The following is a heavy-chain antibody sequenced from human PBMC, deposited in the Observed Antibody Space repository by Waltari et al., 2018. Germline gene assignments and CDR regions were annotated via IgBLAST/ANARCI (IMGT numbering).Heavy chain of an antibody. CDR1: GVSFSGYY. D-gene: IGHD1-20*01. J-gene: IGHJ6*03. Sequence: QVQLQQWGAGLLKPSETLSLTCAVYGVSFSGYYWSWIRQPPGKGLEWIGEINHSGSTNYNPSLKRRVTISVDTSKNQFSLKLSSVTAADTAVYYCAREPPVTGTRYYYMDVWGKGTTVTVSS. CDR3: AREPPVTGTRYYYMDV. V-gene: IGHV4-34*01. CDR2: INHSGST.